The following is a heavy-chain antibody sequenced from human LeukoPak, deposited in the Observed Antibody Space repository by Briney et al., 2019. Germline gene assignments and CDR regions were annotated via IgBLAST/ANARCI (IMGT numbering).Heavy chain of an antibody. CDR3: AKSFSMIVPDY. Sequence: GGSLRLSCAASGFIVSSNYMSWVRQAPGKGLEWVSVIYSGGNTYYADSVKGRFTISRDNSKNTLYLQMNSLRAEDTAVYYCAKSFSMIVPDYWGQGTLVTVSS. CDR1: GFIVSSNY. D-gene: IGHD3-22*01. J-gene: IGHJ4*02. CDR2: IYSGGNT. V-gene: IGHV3-66*01.